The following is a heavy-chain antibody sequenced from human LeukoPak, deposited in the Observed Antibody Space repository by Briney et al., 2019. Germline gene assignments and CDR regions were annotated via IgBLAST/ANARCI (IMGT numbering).Heavy chain of an antibody. D-gene: IGHD1-26*01. CDR1: GYTFTGYY. V-gene: IGHV1-2*02. J-gene: IGHJ6*03. CDR2: INPNSGGT. Sequence: GASVKVSCKASGYTFTGYYMHWVRQAPGQGLEWMGWINPNSGGTNYAQKLQGRVTMTTDTSTSTAYMELRSLRSDDTAVYYCARAQYSSFAGSYMDVWGKGTAVTVSS. CDR3: ARAQYSSFAGSYMDV.